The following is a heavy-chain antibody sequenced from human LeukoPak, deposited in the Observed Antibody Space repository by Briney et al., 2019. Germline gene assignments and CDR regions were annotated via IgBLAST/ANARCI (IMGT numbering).Heavy chain of an antibody. CDR2: IKSKTDGGTT. CDR1: GFTFSNAW. V-gene: IGHV3-15*01. J-gene: IGHJ6*02. CDR3: TTDPTLNYYHYGMDV. Sequence: GGSLRLSCAASGFTFSNAWMSWVRQAPGKGLEWVGRIKSKTDGGTTDYAAPVKGRFTISRDDSKNTLYLQMNSLKTEDTAVYYCTTDPTLNYYHYGMDVWGQGTTVTVSS.